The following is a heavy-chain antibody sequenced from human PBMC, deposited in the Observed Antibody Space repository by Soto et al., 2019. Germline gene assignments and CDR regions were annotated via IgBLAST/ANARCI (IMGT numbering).Heavy chain of an antibody. Sequence: GGSLRLSCAASGLTFNNAWMNWVRQAPGKGLEWVALIKSQVDGGTVDYAAPVKGRFTISRDDSKNTLYLQMTSLKTEDRAVYYCATESAAALVSWGQGTLVGVSS. CDR2: IKSQVDGGTV. CDR3: ATESAAALVS. CDR1: GLTFNNAW. D-gene: IGHD6-13*01. V-gene: IGHV3-15*01. J-gene: IGHJ1*01.